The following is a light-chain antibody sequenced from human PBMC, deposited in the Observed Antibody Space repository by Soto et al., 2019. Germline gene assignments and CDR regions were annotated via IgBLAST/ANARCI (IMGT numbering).Light chain of an antibody. CDR3: AAWDDSLNASYV. V-gene: IGLV2-14*02. J-gene: IGLJ1*01. CDR1: SSDVGSYNL. Sequence: QSALTQPASVSGSPGQSITISCTGTSSDVGSYNLVSWYQQHPGKAPKLIIYEDSQRPSGVSNRFSGSKSGTSASLAISGLQSEDEADYYCAAWDDSLNASYVFGTGTKVTV. CDR2: EDS.